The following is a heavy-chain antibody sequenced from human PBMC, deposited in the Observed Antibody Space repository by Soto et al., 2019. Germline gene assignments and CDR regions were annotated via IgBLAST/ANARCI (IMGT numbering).Heavy chain of an antibody. Sequence: GQRLEWMGWINAGNGNTKYSQKFQGRVTITRDTSASTAYMELSSLRSEDTAVYYCARVGPIPNTVVVVGAAYAAFEYWGKGTLVTVTP. V-gene: IGHV1-3*01. CDR2: INAGNGNT. J-gene: IGHJ4*02. D-gene: IGHD2-15*01. CDR3: ARVGPIPNTVVVVGAAYAAFEY.